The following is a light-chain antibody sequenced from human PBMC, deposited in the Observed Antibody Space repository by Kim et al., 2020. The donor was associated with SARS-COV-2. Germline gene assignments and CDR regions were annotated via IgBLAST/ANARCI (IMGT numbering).Light chain of an antibody. CDR1: QSVSSNY. CDR2: DTS. V-gene: IGKV3-20*01. CDR3: QQYGSSPLT. J-gene: IGKJ4*01. Sequence: EIVLTQSPGTLSLSPGKRATLSYRASQSVSSNYLAWYQQKPGQPPRLLIYDTSTRATGIPDRFSGSGSGTDYTLTISRLEPEDFVVYYCQQYGSSPLTFGGGTKVDIK.